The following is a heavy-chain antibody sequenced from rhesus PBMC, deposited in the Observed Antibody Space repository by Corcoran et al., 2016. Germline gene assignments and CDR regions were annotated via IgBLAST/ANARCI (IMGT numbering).Heavy chain of an antibody. D-gene: IGHD6-31*01. CDR3: ARDGAGPFDY. V-gene: IGHV3-178*01. CDR1: GFTFSDYY. J-gene: IGHJ4*01. CDR2: ISNGGGRT. Sequence: EVQLVESGGGLAKPGGSLRLSCAASGFTFSDYYMDWVRQAPGKGLEWVSCISNGGGRTWYADAVKGRFTIARENAKNTLDRQMNSRRVEDTAVYYGARDGAGPFDYWGQGVLVTVAS.